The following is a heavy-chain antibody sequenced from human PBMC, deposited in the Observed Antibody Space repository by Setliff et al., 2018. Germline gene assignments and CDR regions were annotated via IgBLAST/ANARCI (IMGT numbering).Heavy chain of an antibody. CDR1: GGSISNSDYY. CDR3: ARHRPNLPFDA. CDR2: VYYSGDT. V-gene: IGHV4-39*01. Sequence: PSETLSLTCSVSGGSISNSDYYWDWIRQPPGKGLEWIGRVYYSGDTYYIPSLLSRVTISVDTSTNQFSLKLSSVTAADTSVYFCARHRPNLPFDAWGQGALVTVSS. D-gene: IGHD7-27*01. J-gene: IGHJ4*02.